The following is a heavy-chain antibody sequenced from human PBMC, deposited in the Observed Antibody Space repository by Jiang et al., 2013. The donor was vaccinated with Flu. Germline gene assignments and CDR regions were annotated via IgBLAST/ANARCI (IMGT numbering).Heavy chain of an antibody. CDR2: INPSGGGT. CDR1: GYRFPGYL. J-gene: IGHJ4*02. D-gene: IGHD1-1*01. CDR3: VRDFATTERGF. V-gene: IGHV1-46*03. Sequence: QSGAEVKKPGASVKVSCKASGYRFPGYLMHWVRQAPGRGLEWMGVINPSGGGTSYAQNLQGRVTMTVDASTNTVYMDLSRLRFEDTGLYYCVRDFATTERGFWGQGTLVTVSS.